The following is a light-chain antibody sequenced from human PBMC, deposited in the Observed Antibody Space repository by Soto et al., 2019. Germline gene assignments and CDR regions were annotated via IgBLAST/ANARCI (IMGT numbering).Light chain of an antibody. CDR2: DVS. CDR1: SSDVGGYNY. Sequence: QSVLTQPRSVSGSPGQSVTISRTGTSSDVGGYNYVSWYQQHPGKAPKLMIYDVSKRPSGVPDRFSGFKSGNTASLTISGLQAEDEADYSCCSHAGSYIYVFGTGTKVTV. CDR3: CSHAGSYIYV. V-gene: IGLV2-11*01. J-gene: IGLJ1*01.